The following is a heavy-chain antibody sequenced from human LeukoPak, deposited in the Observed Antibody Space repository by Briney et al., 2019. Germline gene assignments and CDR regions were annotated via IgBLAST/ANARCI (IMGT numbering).Heavy chain of an antibody. J-gene: IGHJ4*02. Sequence: RASETLSLTCTVSGGSISSSGYYWGWIRQPPGKGLEWIGSIYYSGSTYYNPSLKSRVTISVDTSKNQFSLRLNSVNAADTAVFYCARQGYSDFSSRPFDYWGQGTLDTVSS. CDR2: IYYSGST. V-gene: IGHV4-39*01. CDR1: GGSISSSGYY. D-gene: IGHD1-26*01. CDR3: ARQGYSDFSSRPFDY.